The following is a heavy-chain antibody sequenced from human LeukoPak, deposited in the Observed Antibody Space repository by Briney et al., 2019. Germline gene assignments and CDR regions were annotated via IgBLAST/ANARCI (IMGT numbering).Heavy chain of an antibody. CDR1: GGSISSGDYY. J-gene: IGHJ4*02. D-gene: IGHD3-9*01. CDR3: ARAYYDILTGYYTGYRFDY. Sequence: SETLSLTCTVSGGSISSGDYYWSWIRQPPGKGLEWIGYIYYSGSTYYNPPLKSRVTISVDTSKNQFSLKLSSVTAADTAVYYCARAYYDILTGYYTGYRFDYWGQGTLVTVSS. V-gene: IGHV4-30-4*01. CDR2: IYYSGST.